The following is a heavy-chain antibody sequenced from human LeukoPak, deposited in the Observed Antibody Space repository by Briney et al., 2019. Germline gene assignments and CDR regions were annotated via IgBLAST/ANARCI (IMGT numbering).Heavy chain of an antibody. D-gene: IGHD2-8*01. Sequence: GGSLRLSCAASGFTFSSYAMSWVRQAPGKGLEWVSAISGSGGSTYYADSVKGRFTISRDNSKNTLYLQMNSLRAEDTAVYYCANDRAGFYILVYAMVWGQGTLVTVSS. CDR1: GFTFSSYA. J-gene: IGHJ4*02. CDR2: ISGSGGST. V-gene: IGHV3-23*01. CDR3: ANDRAGFYILVYAMV.